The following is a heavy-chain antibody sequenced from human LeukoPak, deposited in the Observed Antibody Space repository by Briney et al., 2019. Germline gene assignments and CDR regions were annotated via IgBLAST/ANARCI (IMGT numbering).Heavy chain of an antibody. V-gene: IGHV1-18*01. J-gene: IGHJ3*02. CDR3: ARDRRPVMTTVTTSGRDAFDI. CDR2: ISAYNGNT. Sequence: ASVTVSCKASGYTFTSYGISWVRQAPGQGLEWMGWISAYNGNTNYAQKLQGRVTMTTDTSTSTAYMELRSLRSDDTAVYYCARDRRPVMTTVTTSGRDAFDIWGQGTMVTVSS. D-gene: IGHD4-17*01. CDR1: GYTFTSYG.